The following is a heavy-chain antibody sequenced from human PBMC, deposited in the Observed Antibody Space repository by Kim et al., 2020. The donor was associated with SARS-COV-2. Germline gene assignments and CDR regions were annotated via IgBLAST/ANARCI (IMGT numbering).Heavy chain of an antibody. CDR2: IWYDGSNK. J-gene: IGHJ5*02. CDR1: GFTFSSYG. CDR3: ARDQYYYDSSGYFDVSS. Sequence: GGSLRLSCAASGFTFSSYGMHWVRQAPGKGLEWVAVIWYDGSNKYYADSVKGRFTISRDNSKNTLYLQMNSLRAEDTAVYYCARDQYYYDSSGYFDVSSWGQGTLVTVSS. D-gene: IGHD3-22*01. V-gene: IGHV3-33*01.